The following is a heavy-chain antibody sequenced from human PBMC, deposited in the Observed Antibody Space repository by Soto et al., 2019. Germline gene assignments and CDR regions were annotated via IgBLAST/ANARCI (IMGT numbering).Heavy chain of an antibody. CDR3: AKDIVVVPAAISIRLNWFDP. Sequence: GSLRLSCAASGFTFSSYAMSWVRQAPGEGLEWFSAISGSGGSTYYADSVKGRFTISRDNSKNTLYLQMNSLRAEDTAVYYCAKDIVVVPAAISIRLNWFDPWGQGTLVTVSS. V-gene: IGHV3-23*01. D-gene: IGHD2-2*01. CDR2: ISGSGGST. J-gene: IGHJ5*02. CDR1: GFTFSSYA.